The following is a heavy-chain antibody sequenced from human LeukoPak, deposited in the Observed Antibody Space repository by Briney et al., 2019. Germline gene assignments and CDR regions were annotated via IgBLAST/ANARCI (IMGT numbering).Heavy chain of an antibody. Sequence: GGSLRLSCPASGFTFSSYEKNWVRQAPGKGLEWVSYISSSGSTIYYADSVKGRFTISRDNAKNSLYLQMNSLRAEDTAVYYCGRETYISYSGDGRDVWGQGTTVTVSS. D-gene: IGHD6-6*01. CDR1: GFTFSSYE. J-gene: IGHJ6*02. V-gene: IGHV3-48*03. CDR3: GRETYISYSGDGRDV. CDR2: ISSSGSTI.